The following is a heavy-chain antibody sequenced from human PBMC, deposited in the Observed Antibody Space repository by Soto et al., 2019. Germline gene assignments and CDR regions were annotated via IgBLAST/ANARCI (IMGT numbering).Heavy chain of an antibody. D-gene: IGHD3-22*01. Sequence: ILSCAASGFTFSSYGMHWVRQAPGKGLEWVAVISYDGSNKYYADSVKGRFTISRDNSKNTLYLQMNSLRAEDTAVYYCARGGYYDQKGFNIWGQGTMVTVS. CDR2: ISYDGSNK. CDR1: GFTFSSYG. CDR3: ARGGYYDQKGFNI. V-gene: IGHV3-30*03. J-gene: IGHJ3*02.